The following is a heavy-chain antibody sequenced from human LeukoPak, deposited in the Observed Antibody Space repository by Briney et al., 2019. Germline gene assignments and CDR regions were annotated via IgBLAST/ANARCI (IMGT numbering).Heavy chain of an antibody. D-gene: IGHD4-17*01. CDR3: ETTVTNQFDY. CDR1: GFTFSSYS. V-gene: IGHV3-21*01. Sequence: GGSLRLSCAASGFTFSSYSMNWVGQAPGKGLEWVSSISSSSSNIYYADSVKGRFTISRDNAKNSLYLQMNSLRAEDTAVYYCETTVTNQFDYWGQGTLVTVSS. CDR2: ISSSSSNI. J-gene: IGHJ4*02.